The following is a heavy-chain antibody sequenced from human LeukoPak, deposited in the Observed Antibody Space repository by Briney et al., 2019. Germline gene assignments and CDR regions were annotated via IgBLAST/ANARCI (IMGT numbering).Heavy chain of an antibody. J-gene: IGHJ3*02. CDR2: IYYSGST. Sequence: SETLSLTCTVSGGSISSYYWSWIRQPPGKGLEWIGYIYYSGSTNYNPPLKSRVTISVDTSKNQFSLKLSSVTAADTAVYYCANTGLDRAFDIWGQGTMVTVSS. CDR1: GGSISSYY. CDR3: ANTGLDRAFDI. D-gene: IGHD1-14*01. V-gene: IGHV4-59*08.